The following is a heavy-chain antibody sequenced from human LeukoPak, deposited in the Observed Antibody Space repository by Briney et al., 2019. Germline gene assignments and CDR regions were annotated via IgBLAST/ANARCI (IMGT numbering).Heavy chain of an antibody. Sequence: ASVKVSCKASGYTLTSYGISWVRQAPGQGLEWMGWISAYNGNTNYAQKLQGRVTMTTDTFTSTAYMELRSLKSDDTAVYYCAREPLGYCCSTSCQRYYYYMDVWGKGTTVTVSS. V-gene: IGHV1-18*01. D-gene: IGHD2-2*01. J-gene: IGHJ6*03. CDR3: AREPLGYCCSTSCQRYYYYMDV. CDR1: GYTLTSYG. CDR2: ISAYNGNT.